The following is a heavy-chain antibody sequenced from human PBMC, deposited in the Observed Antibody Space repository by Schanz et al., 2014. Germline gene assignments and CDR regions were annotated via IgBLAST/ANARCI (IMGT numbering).Heavy chain of an antibody. CDR1: RFTFSDYW. Sequence: EGQLVSPFLVLVQPGGSLRLSCAASRFTFSDYWMSWVRQAPGKGLEWVANMNQDGSVKNYVDSVKGRFTISRDNAKNSLYLQMNSLRAEDTAVYYCARDKGGLIPFDYWGQGTLVAVSS. CDR2: MNQDGSVK. CDR3: ARDKGGLIPFDY. J-gene: IGHJ4*02. V-gene: IGHV3-7*01. D-gene: IGHD2-15*01.